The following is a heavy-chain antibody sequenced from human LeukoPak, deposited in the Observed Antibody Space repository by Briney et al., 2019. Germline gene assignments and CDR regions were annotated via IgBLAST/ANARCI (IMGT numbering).Heavy chain of an antibody. V-gene: IGHV6-1*01. J-gene: IGHJ6*02. CDR2: TYYRSKWYN. CDR3: ARDRVIAVAGTGYGMDV. CDR1: GDSVSSNSAA. D-gene: IGHD6-19*01. Sequence: SQTLSLTCAISGDSVSSNSAAWNWIRQSPSRGLEWLGRTYYRSKWYNDYAVSVKSRITINPDTSKDQFSLQLNSVTPEDTAVYYCARDRVIAVAGTGYGMDVWGQGTTVTVSS.